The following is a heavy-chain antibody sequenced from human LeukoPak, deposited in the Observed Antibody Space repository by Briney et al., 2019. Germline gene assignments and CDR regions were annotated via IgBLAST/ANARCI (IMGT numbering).Heavy chain of an antibody. J-gene: IGHJ4*02. V-gene: IGHV3-21*01. CDR2: ISSSSSYI. CDR1: GFTFSSYS. CDR3: ARVDWYYDFWSGYYGGYYFDY. Sequence: GGSLRLSCAASGFTFSSYSMNWVRQAPGKGLEWVSSISSSSSYIYYADSVKGRFTISRDNAKNSLYLQMNSLRAEGTAVYYCARVDWYYDFWSGYYGGYYFDYWGQGTLVTVSS. D-gene: IGHD3-3*01.